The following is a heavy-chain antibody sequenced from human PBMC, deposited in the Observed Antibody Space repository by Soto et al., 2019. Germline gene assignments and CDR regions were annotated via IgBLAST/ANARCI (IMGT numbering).Heavy chain of an antibody. CDR1: GYSITSYW. CDR2: IYPGDSDT. D-gene: IGHD2-2*01. CDR3: ARVYCISTSCYAYYYYGMDV. Sequence: PGESLKISCKGSGYSITSYWIGWVRQMPGKGLEWMGIIYPGDSDTRYSPSFQGQVTISADKSISTAYLQWSSLKASDTAMYYCARVYCISTSCYAYYYYGMDVWGQGTTVTVSS. J-gene: IGHJ6*02. V-gene: IGHV5-51*01.